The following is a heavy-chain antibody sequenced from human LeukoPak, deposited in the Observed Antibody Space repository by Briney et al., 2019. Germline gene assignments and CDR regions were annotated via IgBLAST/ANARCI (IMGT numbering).Heavy chain of an antibody. CDR1: GYSFTSHW. D-gene: IGHD3/OR15-3a*01. J-gene: IGHJ5*02. V-gene: IGHV5-51*01. CDR2: IYPGDSYT. Sequence: GESLKISCKGSGYSFTSHWIGWVRQMPGKGLEWMGIIYPGDSYTRYSPSFQGQVTISADKSISTAYLQWSSLNASDTATYYCARLGLGKGYNWFDPWGQGTLVTVSS. CDR3: ARLGLGKGYNWFDP.